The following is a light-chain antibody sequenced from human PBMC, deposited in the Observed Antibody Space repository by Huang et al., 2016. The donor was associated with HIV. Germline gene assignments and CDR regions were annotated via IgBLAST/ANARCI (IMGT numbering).Light chain of an antibody. CDR2: DTS. CDR3: QQRSDWPPFT. J-gene: IGKJ3*01. V-gene: IGKV3-11*01. Sequence: EIVLTQSPAILSLSTGERATLSFRASQSVNTYLAWYQQIPGQSPRLLIYDTSNRATGIPARFSGSRSETDFTLTISSLEPEYFAVYYCQQRSDWPPFTFGPGTKVDIK. CDR1: QSVNTY.